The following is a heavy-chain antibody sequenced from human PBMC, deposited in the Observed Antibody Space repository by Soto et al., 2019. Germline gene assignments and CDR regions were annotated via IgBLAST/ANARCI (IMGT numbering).Heavy chain of an antibody. CDR2: IYYSGST. J-gene: IGHJ3*02. CDR1: GGSLSSYY. Sequence: ASETLSLTCTVSGGSLSSYYWSWVRQPPGKGLEWIGYIYYSGSTNYNPSLKSRVTISVDTSKNQFSLKLSSVTAADTAVYYCARRLIAGALDAFDIWGQGTMVTVSS. CDR3: ARRLIAGALDAFDI. V-gene: IGHV4-59*08. D-gene: IGHD6-13*01.